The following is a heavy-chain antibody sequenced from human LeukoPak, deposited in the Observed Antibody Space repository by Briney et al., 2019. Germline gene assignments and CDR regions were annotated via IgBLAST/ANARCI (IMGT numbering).Heavy chain of an antibody. CDR2: VYYSGNT. Sequence: PSETLSLTCTVSGDSISSSSYFWGWIRQPPGKGLEWIASVYYSGNTYYNPSLKSRFTISVDTSKNQFSLRLTSVTAADTAVYYCPRVARYGGYTQYFQPWGQGTLVTVSS. CDR1: GDSISSSSYF. CDR3: PRVARYGGYTQYFQP. V-gene: IGHV4-39*07. J-gene: IGHJ1*01. D-gene: IGHD4-23*01.